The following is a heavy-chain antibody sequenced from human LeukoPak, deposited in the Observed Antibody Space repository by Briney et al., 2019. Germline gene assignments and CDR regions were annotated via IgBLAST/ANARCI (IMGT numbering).Heavy chain of an antibody. V-gene: IGHV3-30-3*01. D-gene: IGHD3-10*01. CDR2: ISYDGSNK. CDR3: ARDPFVLWFGELST. CDR1: GFTFSSYV. Sequence: QAGGSLRLSCAASGFTFSSYVMHWVRQAPGKGLEWVAVISYDGSNKYYADSVKGRFTISRDNSKNTLYLQMNSLRAEDTAVYYCARDPFVLWFGELSTWGQGTLVTVSS. J-gene: IGHJ5*02.